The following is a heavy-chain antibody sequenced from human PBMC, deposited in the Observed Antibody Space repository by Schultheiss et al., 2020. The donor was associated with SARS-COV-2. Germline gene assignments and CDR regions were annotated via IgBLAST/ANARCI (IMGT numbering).Heavy chain of an antibody. CDR2: IYYSGST. CDR3: ARGWGSSSWYPYYYYGMDV. D-gene: IGHD6-13*01. CDR1: GGSISSGGYY. V-gene: IGHV4-31*03. Sequence: SQTLSLTCTVSGGSISSGGYYWSWIRQHPGKGLEWVGYIYYSGSTYYNPSLKSRVTISVDTSKNQFSLKLSSVTAADTAVYYCARGWGSSSWYPYYYYGMDVWGQGTTVTVSS. J-gene: IGHJ6*02.